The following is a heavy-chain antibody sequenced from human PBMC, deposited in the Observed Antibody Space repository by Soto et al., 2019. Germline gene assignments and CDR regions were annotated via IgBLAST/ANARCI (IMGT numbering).Heavy chain of an antibody. Sequence: QVQLVQSGAEVKKPGASVKVSCKASGYTFTSYGISWVRQAPGQGLEWMGWISAYNGNTNYAQKLQGRVTMTTDTSTSTAYMDVRSLRSDDTAVYSCARGALRFLEWLLQYCMDVCGKVTTVTVSS. CDR1: GYTFTSYG. CDR2: ISAYNGNT. J-gene: IGHJ6*04. D-gene: IGHD3-3*01. CDR3: ARGALRFLEWLLQYCMDV. V-gene: IGHV1-18*01.